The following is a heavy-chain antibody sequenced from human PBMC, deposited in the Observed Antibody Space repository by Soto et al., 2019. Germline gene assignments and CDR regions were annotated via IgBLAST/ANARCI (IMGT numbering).Heavy chain of an antibody. CDR2: INPNSGGT. CDR1: GYTFTGYY. D-gene: IGHD2-15*01. Sequence: ASVKVSCKASGYTFTGYYMHWVRQAPGQGLEWMGWINPNSGGTNYAQKFQGWVTMTRDTSISTAYMELGRLRSDDTAVYYCARDLLGYCSGGSCYSSLGGAFDIWGQGTMVTVSS. J-gene: IGHJ3*02. CDR3: ARDLLGYCSGGSCYSSLGGAFDI. V-gene: IGHV1-2*04.